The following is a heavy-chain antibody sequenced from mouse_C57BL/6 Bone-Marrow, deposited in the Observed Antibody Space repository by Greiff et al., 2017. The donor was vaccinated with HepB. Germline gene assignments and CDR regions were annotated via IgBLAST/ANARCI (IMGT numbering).Heavy chain of an antibody. J-gene: IGHJ4*01. Sequence: VQLQQPGPGLVQPSQSLSITCTVSGFSLTSYGVHWVRQSPGKGLEWLGVIWSGGSTDYNAAFISRLSISKDNSKSQVFFKMNSLQADDTAIYYCARKDWYSNYGSMDYWGQGTSVTVSS. CDR1: GFSLTSYG. CDR3: ARKDWYSNYGSMDY. CDR2: IWSGGST. V-gene: IGHV2-2*01. D-gene: IGHD2-5*01.